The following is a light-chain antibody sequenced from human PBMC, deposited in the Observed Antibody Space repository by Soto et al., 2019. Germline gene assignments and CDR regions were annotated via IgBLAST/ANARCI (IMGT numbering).Light chain of an antibody. CDR2: DAS. CDR1: QSVSSY. J-gene: IGKJ4*01. Sequence: EIVLTQSPATLSLSPGEIATLSCRASQSVSSYLAWYQQKPGQAPRLLIYDASNRATGIPARLSGSGSGTGFTLTISSLEPKDFAVYYCQQPSNWLTFGGGTKVEIK. V-gene: IGKV3-11*01. CDR3: QQPSNWLT.